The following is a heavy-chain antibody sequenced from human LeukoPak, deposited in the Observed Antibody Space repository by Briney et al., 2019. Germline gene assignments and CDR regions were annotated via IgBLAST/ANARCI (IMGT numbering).Heavy chain of an antibody. CDR3: ARVRPGYFDY. J-gene: IGHJ4*02. CDR1: GFTFSSYS. CDR2: ITTSSSSI. Sequence: GGSLRLSCAASGFTFSSYSMGWVRQAPGKGLEWVSYITTSSSSIYYADSVKGRFTISRGNAKISLYPQMNSLRDEDTAVYYCARVRPGYFDYWGQGTLVTVSS. V-gene: IGHV3-48*02.